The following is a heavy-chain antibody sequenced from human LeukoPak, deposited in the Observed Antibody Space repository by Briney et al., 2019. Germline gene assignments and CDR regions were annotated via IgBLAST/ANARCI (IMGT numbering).Heavy chain of an antibody. CDR2: INHSGST. J-gene: IGHJ5*02. D-gene: IGHD2-2*01. CDR1: GGSFSGYY. V-gene: IGHV4-34*01. CDR3: ASSGITVVVPAAAFDP. Sequence: SETLSLTCAIYGGSFSGYYWGWIRQPPGKGLEWIGEINHSGSTNYNPSLKSRVTISVDTSKNQFSLKLSSVTAADTAVYYCASSGITVVVPAAAFDPWGQGTLVTVSS.